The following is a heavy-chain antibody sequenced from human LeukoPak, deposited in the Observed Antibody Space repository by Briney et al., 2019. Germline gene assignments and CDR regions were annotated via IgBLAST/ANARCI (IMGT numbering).Heavy chain of an antibody. J-gene: IGHJ4*02. CDR1: GFTFSNYW. V-gene: IGHV3-21*01. D-gene: IGHD6-13*01. CDR3: ARDPIASAASGGDS. CDR2: ITSRSSYT. Sequence: GGSLRLSCAVSGFTFSNYWMSWVRRAPGKGLEWVSSITSRSSYTYYADSMKGRFTISRDNAKNSLYLQMNSLRAEDTAIYYCARDPIASAASGGDSWGQGTLVTVSS.